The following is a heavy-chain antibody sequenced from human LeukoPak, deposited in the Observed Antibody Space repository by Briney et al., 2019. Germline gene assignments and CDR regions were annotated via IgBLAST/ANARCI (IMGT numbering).Heavy chain of an antibody. D-gene: IGHD3-16*01. J-gene: IGHJ4*02. CDR1: GFTFSSYA. V-gene: IGHV3-23*01. CDR3: ASRLPGGNPFDY. Sequence: GGSLRLSCAASGFTFSSYAMSWVRQAPGKGLEWGSSISGSGGSTYYADSVKGRFTISRDNSKSTLYLQMNSLRAEDTAVYYCASRLPGGNPFDYWGQGTLVTVSS. CDR2: ISGSGGST.